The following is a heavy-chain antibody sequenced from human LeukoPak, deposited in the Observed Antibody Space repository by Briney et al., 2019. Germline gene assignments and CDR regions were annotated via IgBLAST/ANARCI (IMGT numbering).Heavy chain of an antibody. D-gene: IGHD4-11*01. CDR1: GFTFSNYD. V-gene: IGHV3-30*02. CDR2: IRSDGTNK. J-gene: IGHJ4*02. CDR3: ANNGYSSNTDYFDY. Sequence: PGGSLRLSCAASGFTFSNYDMHWVRQAPGKGLEWVAFIRSDGTNKYYADSVKGRFTISRDNSKNTLYLQMNSLRAEDTAVYYCANNGYSSNTDYFDYWGQGTLVTVSS.